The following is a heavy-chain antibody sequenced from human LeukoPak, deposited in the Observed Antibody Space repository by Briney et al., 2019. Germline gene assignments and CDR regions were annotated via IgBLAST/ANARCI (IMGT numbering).Heavy chain of an antibody. CDR1: GGSISSYY. J-gene: IGHJ6*02. V-gene: IGHV4-59*01. Sequence: PSETLSLTCTVSGGSISSYYWSWIRQPPGKGLEWIGYIYYSGSTNYNPSLKSRVTISVYTSKNQFSLKLSSVTAADTAVYYCARDLGSGLPRGNYGMDVWGQGTTVTVSS. CDR3: ARDLGSGLPRGNYGMDV. CDR2: IYYSGST. D-gene: IGHD6-19*01.